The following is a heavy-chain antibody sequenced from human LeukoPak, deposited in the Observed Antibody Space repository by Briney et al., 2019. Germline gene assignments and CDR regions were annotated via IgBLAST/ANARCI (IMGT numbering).Heavy chain of an antibody. CDR3: ASRVYYYGSGSYYSWFDP. J-gene: IGHJ5*02. CDR1: GYSISSGYY. CDR2: IYHSGST. D-gene: IGHD3-10*01. Sequence: SETLSLTCAVSGYSISSGYYWGWIRKPPGKGLEWIGSIYHSGSTYYNPSLKRRVTLSVDTSKSQFSLKLSSVTAPDTAVYYCASRVYYYGSGSYYSWFDPWGQGTLVTVSS. V-gene: IGHV4-38-2*01.